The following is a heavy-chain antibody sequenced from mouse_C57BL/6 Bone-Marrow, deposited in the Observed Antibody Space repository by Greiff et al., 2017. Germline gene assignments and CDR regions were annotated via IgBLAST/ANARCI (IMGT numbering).Heavy chain of an antibody. D-gene: IGHD2-4*01. CDR3: ARRLRPYLDY. CDR1: GYTFTSYW. CDR2: IYPGSGST. V-gene: IGHV1-55*01. Sequence: VQLQQPGAELVKPGASVKMSCTASGYTFTSYWITWVKQRPGQGLEWIGDIYPGSGSTNYNENFKSQATLTVDTSSSTVYMQLTSLTSEDSAVNYCARRLRPYLDYWGQGTTLTVSA. J-gene: IGHJ2*01.